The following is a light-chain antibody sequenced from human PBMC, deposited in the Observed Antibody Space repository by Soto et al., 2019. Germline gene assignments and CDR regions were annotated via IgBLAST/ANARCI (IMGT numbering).Light chain of an antibody. V-gene: IGKV4-1*01. J-gene: IGKJ2*03. CDR2: WAS. CDR1: QSVLLSSNNRNY. Sequence: DIVMTQSPDSLAVSLGERATINCKSSQSVLLSSNNRNYLAWYQQKAGQPPKLLIYWASTRESGVPDRFSGSGSATDFTLTLRGLEAEPVAVYYCQPYYSTVYSFGQGTKLEIK. CDR3: QPYYSTVYS.